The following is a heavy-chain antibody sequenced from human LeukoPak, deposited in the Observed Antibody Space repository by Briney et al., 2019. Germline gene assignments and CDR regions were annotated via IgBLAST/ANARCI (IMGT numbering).Heavy chain of an antibody. CDR1: GGSISSSNW. V-gene: IGHV4-4*02. D-gene: IGHD2-15*01. CDR3: ARDLGDCSGGSCYGNYFDY. Sequence: SGTLSLTCAVSGGSISSSNWWSWVRQPPGKGLEWIGEIYHSGSTNYNPSLKSRVTISVDKSKNQFSLKLSSVTAADTAVYYCARDLGDCSGGSCYGNYFDYWGQGTLVTVSS. J-gene: IGHJ4*02. CDR2: IYHSGST.